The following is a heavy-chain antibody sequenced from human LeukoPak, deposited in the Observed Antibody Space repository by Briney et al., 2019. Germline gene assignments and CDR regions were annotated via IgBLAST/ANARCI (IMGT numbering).Heavy chain of an antibody. CDR1: GCSISSYY. Sequence: SETLSLTCTVSGCSISSYYWSWIRQPPGKGLEWIWYIYYSGSTNYNPSLKSRVSISVDTSNNQFSLKLSSVTAADTAVYYCASHTVSGGGPQDAFDIWGQGTMVTVSS. CDR3: ASHTVSGGGPQDAFDI. D-gene: IGHD3-10*01. V-gene: IGHV4-59*08. CDR2: IYYSGST. J-gene: IGHJ3*02.